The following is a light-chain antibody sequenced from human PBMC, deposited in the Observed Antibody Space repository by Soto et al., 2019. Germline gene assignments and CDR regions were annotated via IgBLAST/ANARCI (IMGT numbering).Light chain of an antibody. CDR1: QGISSY. CDR2: AAS. CDR3: QHLNSYPRAHA. V-gene: IGKV1-8*01. J-gene: IGKJ4*01. Sequence: AIRMTQSPSSLSASTGDRVTITCRASQGISSYLAWYQQKPGKAPKLLIYAASTLQSGVPSRFSGSGSGTDFTLTISCLQSEDFATYYCQHLNSYPRAHAFGGGTKVEI.